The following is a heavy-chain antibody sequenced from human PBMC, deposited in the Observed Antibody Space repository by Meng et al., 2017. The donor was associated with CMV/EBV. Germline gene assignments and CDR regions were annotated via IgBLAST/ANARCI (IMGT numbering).Heavy chain of an antibody. J-gene: IGHJ3*02. Sequence: GSLRLSCTVSGGSVSSGSYYWSWIRQPPGKGLEWIGYIYYSGSTNYSPSLKSRVTISVDTSKNQFSLKLSSVTAADTAVYYCASSVNYDFWSGDAFDIWGQGTMVTVSS. D-gene: IGHD3-3*01. V-gene: IGHV4-61*01. CDR3: ASSVNYDFWSGDAFDI. CDR2: IYYSGST. CDR1: GGSVSSGSYY.